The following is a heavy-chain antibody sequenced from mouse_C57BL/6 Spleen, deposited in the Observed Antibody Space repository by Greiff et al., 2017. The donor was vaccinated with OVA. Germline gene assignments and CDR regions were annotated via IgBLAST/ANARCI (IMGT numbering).Heavy chain of an antibody. CDR1: GYSFTGYY. J-gene: IGHJ2*01. CDR3: ARGYYDYFDY. CDR2: INPSTGGT. Sequence: EVQLQQSGPELVKPGASVKISCKASGYSFTGYYMNWVKQSPGKSLEWIGEINPSTGGTTYNQKFKAKATLTVDKSSSTAYMQLKSLTSEDSAVYYCARGYYDYFDYWGQGTTLTVSS. D-gene: IGHD2-3*01. V-gene: IGHV1-42*01.